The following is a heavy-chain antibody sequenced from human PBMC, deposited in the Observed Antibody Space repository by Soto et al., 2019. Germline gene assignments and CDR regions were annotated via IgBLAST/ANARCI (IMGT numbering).Heavy chain of an antibody. CDR1: GFTFSSYG. Sequence: GGSLRLSCAGSGFTFSSYGVHWVRQAPGKGLEWVALISYDGGNEKYTESVKDRFTISRDNSKNTLFLQMDSLRPDDTAVYFCAREAIYYDASGFSLYYFDSWGQGSLVTVSS. V-gene: IGHV3-30*03. J-gene: IGHJ4*02. CDR3: AREAIYYDASGFSLYYFDS. CDR2: ISYDGGNE. D-gene: IGHD3-16*01.